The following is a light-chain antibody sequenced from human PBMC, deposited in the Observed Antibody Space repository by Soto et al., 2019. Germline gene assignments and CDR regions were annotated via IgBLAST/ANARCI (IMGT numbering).Light chain of an antibody. CDR2: EVS. Sequence: QSVLTQPPSASGSPGQSVTISCTGTSSDVGGYKYVSWYQQHPGKAPKLILYEVSKRPSGVPDRFSGSKSGNTASLTVSGLQAEDEADYYCNSYAGSIYVFGNGTKVTV. CDR3: NSYAGSIYV. CDR1: SSDVGGYKY. V-gene: IGLV2-8*01. J-gene: IGLJ1*01.